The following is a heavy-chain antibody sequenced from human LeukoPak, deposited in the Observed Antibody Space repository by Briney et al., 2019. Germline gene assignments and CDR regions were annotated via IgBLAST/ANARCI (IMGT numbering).Heavy chain of an antibody. CDR2: ISSSSGTI. D-gene: IGHD2-15*01. CDR3: AIDFLEDTQ. CDR1: GFTFSDYY. V-gene: IGHV3-48*01. J-gene: IGHJ4*02. Sequence: GGSLRLSCAASGFTFSDYYMNWVRQAPGKGLEWVSYISSSSGTIYYADSVKGRFTISRDNAKNSLYLQMNSLRAEDTAVYYCAIDFLEDTQWGQGTLVTVSS.